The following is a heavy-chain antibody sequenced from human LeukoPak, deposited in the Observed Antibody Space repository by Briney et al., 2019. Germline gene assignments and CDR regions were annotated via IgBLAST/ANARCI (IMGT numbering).Heavy chain of an antibody. J-gene: IGHJ4*02. CDR1: GFTFSSYS. V-gene: IGHV3-21*01. CDR2: ISSSSSYI. Sequence: GGSLRLSCAASGFTFSSYSMNWVRQAPGKGLEWVSSISSSSSYIYYADSVKGRFTISRDNAKNSLYLQMNSLRAEDTAVYYCAKVRETLDFDFWGQGTLVTVSS. CDR3: AKVRETLDFDF. D-gene: IGHD3-10*01.